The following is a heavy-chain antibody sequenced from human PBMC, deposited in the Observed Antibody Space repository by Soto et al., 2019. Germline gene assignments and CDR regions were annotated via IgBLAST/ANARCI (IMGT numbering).Heavy chain of an antibody. J-gene: IGHJ6*03. V-gene: IGHV1-69*02. CDR2: IIPILGIA. Sequence: SVKVSCKASGGTFSSYTISWVRQAPGQGLEWMGRIIPILGIANYAQKFQGRVTITADKSTSTAYMELSSLRSEDAAFYYCAYGSTTLRYYYMDVWGKGTTVTVSS. D-gene: IGHD2-2*01. CDR1: GGTFSSYT. CDR3: AYGSTTLRYYYMDV.